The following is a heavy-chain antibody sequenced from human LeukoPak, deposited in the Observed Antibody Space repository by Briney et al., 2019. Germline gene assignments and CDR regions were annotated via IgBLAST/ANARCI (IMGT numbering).Heavy chain of an antibody. D-gene: IGHD5-18*01. CDR2: ISGSGGST. J-gene: IGHJ3*02. Sequence: GGSLRLSCAASGFTFSTYAMSWVRQAPGKGLEWVSSISGSGGSTYYADSVKGRFTISRDNSKNTLYLQMNSLRAEDTAVYYCAKDLNVGYSYGVGDAFDIWGQGTMVTVSS. CDR3: AKDLNVGYSYGVGDAFDI. CDR1: GFTFSTYA. V-gene: IGHV3-23*01.